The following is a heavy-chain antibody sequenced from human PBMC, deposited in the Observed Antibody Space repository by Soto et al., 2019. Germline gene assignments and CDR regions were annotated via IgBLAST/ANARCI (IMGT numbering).Heavy chain of an antibody. J-gene: IGHJ6*02. V-gene: IGHV3-74*01. CDR2: INSDGSST. CDR3: ARERVATTPLYYYGMDV. CDR1: GFTFSSYW. Sequence: LRLSCAASGFTFSSYWMHWVRQAPGKGLVWVSRINSDGSSTSYADSVKGRFTISRDNAKNTLYLQMNSLRAEDTAVYYCARERVATTPLYYYGMDVWGQGTTVTVSS. D-gene: IGHD5-12*01.